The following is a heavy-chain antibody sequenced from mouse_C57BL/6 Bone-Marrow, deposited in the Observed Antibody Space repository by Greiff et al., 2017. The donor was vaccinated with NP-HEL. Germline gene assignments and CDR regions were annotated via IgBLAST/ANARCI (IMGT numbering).Heavy chain of an antibody. Sequence: EVKLMESGPGLVKPSQSLSLTCSVTGYSITSGYYWNWIRQFPGNKLEWMGYISYDGSNNYNPSLKNRISITRDTSKNQFFLKLNSVTTEDTATYYCASDLLWLRRSFAYWGRGTLVTVSA. D-gene: IGHD2-2*01. CDR1: GYSITSGYY. V-gene: IGHV3-6*01. CDR3: ASDLLWLRRSFAY. J-gene: IGHJ3*01. CDR2: ISYDGSN.